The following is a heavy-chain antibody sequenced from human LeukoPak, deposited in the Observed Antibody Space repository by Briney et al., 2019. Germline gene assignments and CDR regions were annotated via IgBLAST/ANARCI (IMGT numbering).Heavy chain of an antibody. D-gene: IGHD2-2*01. V-gene: IGHV3-23*01. Sequence: GGFLRLSCAASGFTFSSYAMSWVRQAPGKGLEWVSAISGSGGSTYYADSVKGRFTISRDNSKNTLYLQMNSLRAEGTAVYYCARSLVVPAAIAAPFDYWGQGTLVTVSS. J-gene: IGHJ4*02. CDR3: ARSLVVPAAIAAPFDY. CDR1: GFTFSSYA. CDR2: ISGSGGST.